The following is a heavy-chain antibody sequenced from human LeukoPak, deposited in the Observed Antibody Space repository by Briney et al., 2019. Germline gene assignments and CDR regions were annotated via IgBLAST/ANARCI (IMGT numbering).Heavy chain of an antibody. Sequence: ASVKVSCKASGYTFTGYYMHWVRQAHGQGLEWMGWINPNSGGTNYAQKFQGRVTMTRDTSISTAYMELSRLRSDDTAVYYCARDRAAYGGSYFDYWGQGTLVTVSS. J-gene: IGHJ4*02. CDR1: GYTFTGYY. V-gene: IGHV1-2*02. CDR2: INPNSGGT. CDR3: ARDRAAYGGSYFDY. D-gene: IGHD4-23*01.